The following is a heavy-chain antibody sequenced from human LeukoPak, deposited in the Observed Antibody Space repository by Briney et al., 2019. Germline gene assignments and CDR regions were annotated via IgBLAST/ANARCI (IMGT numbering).Heavy chain of an antibody. V-gene: IGHV3-21*01. D-gene: IGHD3-16*01. CDR2: ISGRSSHV. CDR3: GRAFPPLRTASAGDL. CDR1: GFSFSDYD. Sequence: PGGSLRLSCSASGFSFSDYDMNWFRQAPGKGLEWISSISGRSSHVYYGDSMKGRFSISRDNAMNSVFLQMNSLGVDDTAVYYCGRAFPPLRTASAGDLWGQGTLVAVSS. J-gene: IGHJ4*02.